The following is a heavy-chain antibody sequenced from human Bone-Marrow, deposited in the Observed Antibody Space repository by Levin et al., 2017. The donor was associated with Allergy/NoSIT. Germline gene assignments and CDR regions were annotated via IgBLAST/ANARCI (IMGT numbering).Heavy chain of an antibody. D-gene: IGHD5-12*01. CDR1: GFTFDSYE. Sequence: GESLKISCAASGFTFDSYEMNWVRQAPGKGLEWVSYISSSGTSTYYADSVKGRFTISRDNAKNSLYLQMSSLSAEDTAVYYCARGSISDSDKNFDFWGQGALVTVSS. CDR2: ISSSGTST. CDR3: ARGSISDSDKNFDF. J-gene: IGHJ4*02. V-gene: IGHV3-48*03.